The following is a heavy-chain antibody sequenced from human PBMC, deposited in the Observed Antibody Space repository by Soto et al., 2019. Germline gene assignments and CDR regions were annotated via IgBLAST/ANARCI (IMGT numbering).Heavy chain of an antibody. CDR1: GGSISSYY. Sequence: TSETLSLTCTVSGGSISSYYWSWIRQPPGKGLEWIGYIHYSGSTNYNPSLKSRVSMSVDTSKNQFSLKLNSVTAADTAVYYCARGSGYCGSTRCYIFDPWGQGTLVTVSS. V-gene: IGHV4-59*01. CDR3: ARGSGYCGSTRCYIFDP. CDR2: IHYSGST. D-gene: IGHD2-2*01. J-gene: IGHJ5*02.